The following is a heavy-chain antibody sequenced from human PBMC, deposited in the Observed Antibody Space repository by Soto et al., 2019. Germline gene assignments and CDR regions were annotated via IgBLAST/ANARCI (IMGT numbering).Heavy chain of an antibody. D-gene: IGHD5-18*01. CDR2: IYYSGST. V-gene: IGHV4-30-4*01. Sequence: QVQLQESGPGLVKPSQTLSLTCTVSGGSMSSGDYYWSWIRQPPGKGLEWIGYIYYSGSTYYNPSLKSRVTISVDTSKNQFSLKLSSVTAADTAVYYCARGYSYGYGTGGYFDYWGQGTLVTVSS. J-gene: IGHJ4*02. CDR3: ARGYSYGYGTGGYFDY. CDR1: GGSMSSGDYY.